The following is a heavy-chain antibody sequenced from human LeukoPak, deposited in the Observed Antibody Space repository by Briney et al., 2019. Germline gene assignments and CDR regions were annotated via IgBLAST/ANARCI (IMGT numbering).Heavy chain of an antibody. CDR1: GFTFSGYW. CDR2: INSDGIST. Sequence: GGSLRLSCAASGFTFSGYWMHWVRQAPGKGLVWVSRINSDGISTSYADSVKGRFTISRDNAKSSLYLQMNSLRAEDTAVYYCARESPSFLSSSMDVWGQGTTVTVSS. V-gene: IGHV3-74*01. CDR3: ARESPSFLSSSMDV. J-gene: IGHJ6*02. D-gene: IGHD3-10*01.